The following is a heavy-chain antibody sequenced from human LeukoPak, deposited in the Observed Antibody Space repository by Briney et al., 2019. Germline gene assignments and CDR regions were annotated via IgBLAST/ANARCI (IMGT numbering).Heavy chain of an antibody. CDR3: ASTKLPAHYYYYYYMDV. J-gene: IGHJ6*03. CDR2: IYYSGST. CDR1: GGSISRSSYY. V-gene: IGHV4-39*01. D-gene: IGHD6-6*01. Sequence: SETLSLTCTVSGGSISRSSYYWGWIRQPPGKGLEWIGSIYYSGSTYYNPSLKSRVTISVDTSKNQFSLKLSSVTAADTAVYYCASTKLPAHYYYYYYMDVWGKGITVTVSS.